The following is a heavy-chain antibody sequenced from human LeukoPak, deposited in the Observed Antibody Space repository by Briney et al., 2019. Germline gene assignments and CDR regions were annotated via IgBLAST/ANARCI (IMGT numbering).Heavy chain of an antibody. CDR2: INHSGST. D-gene: IGHD3-3*01. CDR1: GGSFSGYY. Sequence: KASETLSLTCAVYGGSFSGYYWSWIRQPPGKGLEWIGEINHSGSTNYNPSLKSRVTISVDTSKNQFSLKLSSVTAADTAVYYCARRGITIFGVVMIPTAFDIWGQGTMVTVSS. CDR3: ARRGITIFGVVMIPTAFDI. V-gene: IGHV4-34*01. J-gene: IGHJ3*02.